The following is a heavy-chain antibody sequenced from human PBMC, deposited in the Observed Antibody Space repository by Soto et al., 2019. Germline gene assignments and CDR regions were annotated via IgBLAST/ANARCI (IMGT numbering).Heavy chain of an antibody. V-gene: IGHV3-30-3*01. J-gene: IGHJ6*02. D-gene: IGHD6-6*01. CDR3: ARDGTVDYSSSSHYYYGMDV. CDR1: GFTFSSYA. CDR2: ISYDGSNK. Sequence: GGSLRLSCAASGFTFSSYAMHWVRQAPGKGLEWVAVISYDGSNKYYADSVKGRFTISRDNSKNTLYLQMNSLRAEDTAVYYCARDGTVDYSSSSHYYYGMDVWGQGTTVTVSS.